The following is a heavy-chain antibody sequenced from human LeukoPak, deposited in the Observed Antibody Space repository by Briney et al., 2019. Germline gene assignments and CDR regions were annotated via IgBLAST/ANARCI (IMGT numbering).Heavy chain of an antibody. V-gene: IGHV3-30-3*01. CDR2: ISYDGSNK. CDR3: ARVSEAVTAYFDY. D-gene: IGHD2-21*02. Sequence: GGSLRLSCAASGFTFSSYAMHWVRQAPGKGLEWVAVISYDGSNKYYADSVKGRFTISRDNSKNTLYLQMNSLRAEDTAVYYCARVSEAVTAYFDYWGQGTLVTVSS. CDR1: GFTFSSYA. J-gene: IGHJ4*02.